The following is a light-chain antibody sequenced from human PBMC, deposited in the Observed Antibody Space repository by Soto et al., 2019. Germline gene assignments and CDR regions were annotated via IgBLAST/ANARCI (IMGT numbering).Light chain of an antibody. CDR1: QSVSSSY. V-gene: IGKV3-20*01. Sequence: IVLTQSPGTLSLSPGERATLSCRASQSVSSSYLAWSQQKPGQAPRLLIYGASSRATGIPDMFSCSGSGSDFTLTISRLEPEDFAVYYCQQYGSSPYTFGHGTKVEI. J-gene: IGKJ2*01. CDR3: QQYGSSPYT. CDR2: GAS.